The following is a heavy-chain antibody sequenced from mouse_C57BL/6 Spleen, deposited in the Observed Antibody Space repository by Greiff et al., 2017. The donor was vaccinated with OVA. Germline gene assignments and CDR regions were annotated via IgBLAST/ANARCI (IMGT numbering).Heavy chain of an antibody. V-gene: IGHV1-42*01. CDR1: GYSFTGYY. J-gene: IGHJ4*01. CDR3: ARWGTTVVPYAMDY. D-gene: IGHD1-1*01. Sequence: VQLQQSGPELVKPGASVKISCKASGYSFTGYYMNWVKQSPEKSLEWIGEINPSTGGTTYNQKFKATATLTVDKSSSTAYMQLKSLTSKYSAVYYCARWGTTVVPYAMDYWGQGTSVTVSS. CDR2: INPSTGGT.